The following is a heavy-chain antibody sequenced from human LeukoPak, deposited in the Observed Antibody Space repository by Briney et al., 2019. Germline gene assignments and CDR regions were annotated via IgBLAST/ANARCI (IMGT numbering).Heavy chain of an antibody. CDR3: ARVRGDSQTFDY. Sequence: PGGSLRLSCAASGFIFSDSHMHWVRQASGKGLEWVGHVRSKADNYAAAYAASVKGRFTISRDDSKNTAYLQMNSLGTEDTAVYYCARVRGDSQTFDYWGQGTLVTVSS. J-gene: IGHJ4*02. D-gene: IGHD3-16*01. CDR2: VRSKADNYAA. V-gene: IGHV3-73*01. CDR1: GFIFSDSH.